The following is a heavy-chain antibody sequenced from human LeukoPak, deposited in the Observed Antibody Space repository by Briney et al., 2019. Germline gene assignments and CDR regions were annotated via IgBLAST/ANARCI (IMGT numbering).Heavy chain of an antibody. V-gene: IGHV1-2*02. J-gene: IGHJ3*02. CDR3: AKDRARVGTMVDAFDM. D-gene: IGHD1-1*01. Sequence: ASVKVSCKASGYTFTGHYMHWVRQAPGQGLEWMGWINHNSGGTNYAQKFQGRVTMTRDTSISTAYMELSRLRSDDTAVYYCAKDRARVGTMVDAFDMWGQGTMVTVSS. CDR1: GYTFTGHY. CDR2: INHNSGGT.